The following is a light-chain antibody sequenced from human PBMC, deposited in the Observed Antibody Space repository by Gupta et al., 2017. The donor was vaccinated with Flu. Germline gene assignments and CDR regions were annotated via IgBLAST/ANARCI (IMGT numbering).Light chain of an antibody. V-gene: IGLV2-14*01. Sequence: ALPQPASVSGSPEQSITIPCTGTSSDIGTYKYLCWYQQHAGKAAELVIFEVNNRSSGVATCFSGSKSGNTASLTISGLQAEDEAAYFCISYTNTNPLVVFGGGTKLTVL. CDR2: EVN. CDR3: ISYTNTNPLVV. CDR1: SSDIGTYKY. J-gene: IGLJ2*01.